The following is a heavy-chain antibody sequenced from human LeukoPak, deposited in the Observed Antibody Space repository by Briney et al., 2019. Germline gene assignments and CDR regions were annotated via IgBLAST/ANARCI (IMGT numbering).Heavy chain of an antibody. CDR2: ISSSGSTI. J-gene: IGHJ4*02. CDR3: ARDYYGSGSYYNGIDY. Sequence: GGSLRLSCAASGFTFSDYYMSWIRQAPGQGLESFTYISSSGSTIYYADSVKGRFTISRDNAKNSLYLQMNSLRAEDTAVYYCARDYYGSGSYYNGIDYWGQGTLVTVSS. V-gene: IGHV3-11*01. D-gene: IGHD3-10*01. CDR1: GFTFSDYY.